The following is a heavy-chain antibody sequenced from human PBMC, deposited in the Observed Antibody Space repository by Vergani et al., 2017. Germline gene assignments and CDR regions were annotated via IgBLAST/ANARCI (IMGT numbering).Heavy chain of an antibody. Sequence: QVQLQESGPGLVKPSETLSLTCTVSGGSLSSYYWSWIRQPPGKGLEWIGYIYYSGSTNYNPSLKSRVTISVDTSKNQFSLKLSSVTAADTAVYYCARSLTMVRGSWYFDLWGRGTLVTVSS. V-gene: IGHV4-59*01. J-gene: IGHJ2*01. CDR1: GGSLSSYY. CDR3: ARSLTMVRGSWYFDL. CDR2: IYYSGST. D-gene: IGHD3-10*01.